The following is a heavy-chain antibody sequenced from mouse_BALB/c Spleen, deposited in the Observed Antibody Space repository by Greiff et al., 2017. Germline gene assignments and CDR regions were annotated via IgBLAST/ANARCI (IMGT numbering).Heavy chain of an antibody. CDR2: IWAGGST. CDR3: ARDHGYRFAY. CDR1: GFSLTSYG. Sequence: QVHVKQSGPGLVAPSQSLSITCTVSGFSLTSYGVHWVRQPPGKGLEWLGVIWAGGSTNYNSALMSRLSISKDNSKSQVFLKMNSLQTDDTAMYYCARDHGYRFAYWGQGTLVTVSA. D-gene: IGHD2-2*01. J-gene: IGHJ3*01. V-gene: IGHV2-9*02.